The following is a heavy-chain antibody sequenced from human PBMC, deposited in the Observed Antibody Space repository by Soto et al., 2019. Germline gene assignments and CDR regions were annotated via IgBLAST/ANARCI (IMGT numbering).Heavy chain of an antibody. CDR1: GYPVTAYY. CDR3: ARGGGVGVAGSAAFDM. V-gene: IGHV1-2*02. J-gene: IGHJ3*02. D-gene: IGHD3-3*01. CDR2: INPATGAA. Sequence: QLHLVQSGAVVKKPGASVTVSCSASGYPVTAYYMHWVRQVPGRGLEWMGGINPATGAAKYTQTFQGRVTMTRETSTSTVFMELSGLTSEDTAVFYCARGGGVGVAGSAAFDMWGQGTLVTVSS.